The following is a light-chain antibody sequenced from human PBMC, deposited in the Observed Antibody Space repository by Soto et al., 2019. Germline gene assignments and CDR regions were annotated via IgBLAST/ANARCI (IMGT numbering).Light chain of an antibody. CDR1: QGISSW. V-gene: IGKV1D-16*01. Sequence: DIQMTQSPSSVSASVGDRVTITCRASQGISSWLAWYQQKPEKAPKSLIYVASRLQSGVPSRFSGIGSGTDVTLTISNLQPEDVGTYYCQQYDRYPPTFGGGTKVEI. J-gene: IGKJ4*01. CDR3: QQYDRYPPT. CDR2: VAS.